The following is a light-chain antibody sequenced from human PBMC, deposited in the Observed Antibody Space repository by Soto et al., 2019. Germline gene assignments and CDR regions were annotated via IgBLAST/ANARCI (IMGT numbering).Light chain of an antibody. CDR3: QQYYSTPQT. CDR1: QSVLYSSNNKNY. V-gene: IGKV4-1*01. CDR2: WAS. J-gene: IGKJ1*01. Sequence: DIVMTQSPDSLAVSLGERATINCKSSQSVLYSSNNKNYLAWYQQKPGQPPTLLIYWASTRESGVPDRFSGSGSGTDFTLPISSLQAEDVAVYYCQQYYSTPQTFGQGTKVEIK.